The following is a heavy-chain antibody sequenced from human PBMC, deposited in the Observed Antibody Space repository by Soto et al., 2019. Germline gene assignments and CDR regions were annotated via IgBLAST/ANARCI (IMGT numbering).Heavy chain of an antibody. CDR2: TKEDGSDM. J-gene: IGHJ4*02. CDR3: ATEVWVYYDFWSGYSDY. Sequence: PGGSLRLSCAASGFTFSSYWMSWVRQAPGKGLEWVANTKEDGSDMYYVDSVKGRFTISRDNAKNSLYLQMNSLRAEDTAVYYCATEVWVYYDFWSGYSDYWGQGTLVTVSS. V-gene: IGHV3-7*01. CDR1: GFTFSSYW. D-gene: IGHD3-3*01.